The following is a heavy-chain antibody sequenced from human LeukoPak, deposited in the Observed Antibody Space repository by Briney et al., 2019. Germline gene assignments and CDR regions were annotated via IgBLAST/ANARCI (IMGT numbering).Heavy chain of an antibody. Sequence: GGSLRLSCAASGFKFSSYAMSLVRQAPGKGLMWVSGLSDSGTSTYYADSVKGRCTIYRDNYKKVLYLQMNSLRADDTALYYCAKTLWALTLLSSDHWGQGTLVTVSS. V-gene: IGHV3-23*01. CDR3: AKTLWALTLLSSDH. CDR2: LSDSGTST. CDR1: GFKFSSYA. J-gene: IGHJ4*02. D-gene: IGHD2-21*01.